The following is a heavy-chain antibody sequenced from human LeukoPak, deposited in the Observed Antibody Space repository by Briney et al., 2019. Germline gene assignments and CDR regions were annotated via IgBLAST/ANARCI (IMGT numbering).Heavy chain of an antibody. Sequence: SVKVSCRASGGTFSSYAISWVRQAPGQGLEWMGGIIPIFGTANYAQKFQGRVTITADESTSTAYMELSSLRSEDTAVYYCARVALADPYYDFWSGYQYLDYWGQGTLVTVSS. J-gene: IGHJ4*02. CDR2: IIPIFGTA. D-gene: IGHD3-3*01. CDR3: ARVALADPYYDFWSGYQYLDY. CDR1: GGTFSSYA. V-gene: IGHV1-69*13.